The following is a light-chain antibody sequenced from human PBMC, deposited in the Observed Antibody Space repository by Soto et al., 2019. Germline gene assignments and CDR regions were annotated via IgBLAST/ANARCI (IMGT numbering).Light chain of an antibody. Sequence: TQSPATLSVSPGERATFSCRASQSVSSNLAWYQQKPGQAPRLLLYGASTRATAIPARFSGSGSGTEFTLTISSLQSEDFAVYYCQQYESWPRTFGQGTKVDIK. V-gene: IGKV3-15*01. CDR2: GAS. CDR3: QQYESWPRT. J-gene: IGKJ1*01. CDR1: QSVSSN.